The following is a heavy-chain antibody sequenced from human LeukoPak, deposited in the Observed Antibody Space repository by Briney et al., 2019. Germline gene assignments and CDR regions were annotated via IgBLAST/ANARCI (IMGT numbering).Heavy chain of an antibody. V-gene: IGHV3-13*01. J-gene: IGHJ2*01. CDR3: ASNSSGLGFDL. CDR2: TGTAGDT. CDR1: GFTFTNYD. Sequence: PGGSLRLSCAASGFTFTNYDMHWVRQATGKGLEWVSGTGTAGDTYYPASVKGRFAISRENARNSLYLQMNSLRAGDTAVYYCASNSSGLGFDLWGRGTLVTVSS. D-gene: IGHD6-19*01.